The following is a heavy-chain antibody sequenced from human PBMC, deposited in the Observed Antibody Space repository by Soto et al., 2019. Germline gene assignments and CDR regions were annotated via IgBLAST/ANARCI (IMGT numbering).Heavy chain of an antibody. CDR1: GGSISSYY. CDR3: ARERVGKPARYSSSWYEPYYYYGMDV. D-gene: IGHD6-13*01. J-gene: IGHJ6*02. CDR2: IYYSGST. Sequence: SETLSLTCTVSGGSISSYYWSWIRQPPGKGLEWIGYIYYSGSTNYNPSLKSRVTISVDTSKNQFSLKLSSVTAADTAVYYCARERVGKPARYSSSWYEPYYYYGMDVWGQGTTVTVSS. V-gene: IGHV4-59*01.